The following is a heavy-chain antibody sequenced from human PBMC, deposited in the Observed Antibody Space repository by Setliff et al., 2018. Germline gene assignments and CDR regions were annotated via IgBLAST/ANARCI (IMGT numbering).Heavy chain of an antibody. V-gene: IGHV1-2*02. CDR2: INPNSGGT. J-gene: IGHJ5*02. D-gene: IGHD2-8*01. CDR1: GFTLSDYF. Sequence: ASVKVSCKASGFTLSDYFIHWVRQAPGQGLEWMGWINPNSGGTNYAQRFQGRVTMTRDTSISTAYMELNRLTSDDAAMYYCARAGGTYCSNGVCHNWFDPWGQGTLVPSPQ. CDR3: ARAGGTYCSNGVCHNWFDP.